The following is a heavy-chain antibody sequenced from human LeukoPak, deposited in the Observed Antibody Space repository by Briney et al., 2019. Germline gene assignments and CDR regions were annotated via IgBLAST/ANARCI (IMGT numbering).Heavy chain of an antibody. V-gene: IGHV1-18*01. D-gene: IGHD6-6*01. J-gene: IGHJ4*02. CDR3: ASGEYSRTRLGY. CDR1: GYTFTSYG. CDR2: ISAYNGNT. Sequence: ATVKVSCKASGYTFTSYGISWVRQAPGQGLEWMGWISAYNGNTNYAQKLQGRVTMTTDTSTSTAYMELRSLRSDDTAVYYCASGEYSRTRLGYWGQGTLVTVSS.